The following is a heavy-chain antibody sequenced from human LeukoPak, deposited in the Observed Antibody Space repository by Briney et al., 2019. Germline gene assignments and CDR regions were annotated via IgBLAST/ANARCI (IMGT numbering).Heavy chain of an antibody. V-gene: IGHV4-30-4*08. J-gene: IGHJ4*02. CDR1: GGSISSGDYY. CDR3: ARGQIYYDSSGYPYYFDY. Sequence: SQTLSLTCTVSGGSISSGDYYWSWIRQPPGKGLEWIGNIYYTGSTYYNPSLKSRVTISVDTSKNQFSLKLSSVTAADTAVYYCARGQIYYDSSGYPYYFDYWGQGTLVTVSS. CDR2: IYYTGST. D-gene: IGHD3-22*01.